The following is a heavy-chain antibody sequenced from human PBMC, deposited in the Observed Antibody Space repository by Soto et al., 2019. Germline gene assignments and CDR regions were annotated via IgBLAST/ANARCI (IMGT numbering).Heavy chain of an antibody. V-gene: IGHV1-3*01. D-gene: IGHD1-26*01. Sequence: GASVKVSCKASGYTFTSYAMHWVRQAPGQRLEWMGWINAGNGNTKYSQKFQGRVTITRDTSTSTAYMELRSLRSDDTAVYYCARDSGSYFGQGRLDYWGQGTLVTVS. CDR1: GYTFTSYA. J-gene: IGHJ4*02. CDR3: ARDSGSYFGQGRLDY. CDR2: INAGNGNT.